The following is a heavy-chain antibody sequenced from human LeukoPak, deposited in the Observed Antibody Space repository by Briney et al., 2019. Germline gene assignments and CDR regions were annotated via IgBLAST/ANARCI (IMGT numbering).Heavy chain of an antibody. J-gene: IGHJ3*01. D-gene: IGHD3-10*01. V-gene: IGHV3-23*01. Sequence: QPGGSLRLSCAASGXTFNNYAVSWVRQAPGKGLEWVSSITGSGGTTYYADSVKGRFTISRDNAKNSLYLQMNGLRAEDTAVYYCARGRSITLLRGVAMSDGFDVWGQGAMVTVSS. CDR1: GXTFNNYA. CDR2: ITGSGGTT. CDR3: ARGRSITLLRGVAMSDGFDV.